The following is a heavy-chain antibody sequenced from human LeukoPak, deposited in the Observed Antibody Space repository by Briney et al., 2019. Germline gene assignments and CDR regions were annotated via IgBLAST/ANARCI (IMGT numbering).Heavy chain of an antibody. Sequence: GGSLRLSCAASGFTFSSFAMSWVRQAPGKGLEWVSVISGSGNSTYYADSVKGRFTVSRDNSKNTLYLQTNSLRAEDTALYYSARNDDYGANGYFDYWGQGTLVTGSS. CDR2: ISGSGNST. D-gene: IGHD4-23*01. CDR3: ARNDDYGANGYFDY. CDR1: GFTFSSFA. J-gene: IGHJ4*02. V-gene: IGHV3-23*01.